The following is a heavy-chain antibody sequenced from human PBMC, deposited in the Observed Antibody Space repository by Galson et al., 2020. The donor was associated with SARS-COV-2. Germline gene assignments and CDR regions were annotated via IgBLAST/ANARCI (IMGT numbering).Heavy chain of an antibody. CDR1: GFTCSSDD. J-gene: IGHJ4*02. CDR2: SRGSGGRT. CDR3: AKVGKTPLRFVEWLSPFDY. V-gene: IGHV3-23*01. D-gene: IGHD3-3*01. Sequence: EGSLRLSCVAAGFTCSSDDMRWVRHAPGRGRAGLSASRGSGGRTYYADSVKRRVTISRDNSKNTLYLQMNSLRAEDTALYYCAKVGKTPLRFVEWLSPFDYWGQGTLVTVSS.